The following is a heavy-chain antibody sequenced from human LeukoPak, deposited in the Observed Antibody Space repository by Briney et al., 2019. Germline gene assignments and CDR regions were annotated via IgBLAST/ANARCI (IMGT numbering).Heavy chain of an antibody. V-gene: IGHV1-2*02. Sequence: ASVKVSCKASGYTFTGYYMHWVRQAPGQGLEWMGWINPNSGGTNYAQKFQGRVTMTRDTSISTAYMELSRLRSDDTAVYYCARAFITIRWSAPGYWGQGTLVTVSS. CDR2: INPNSGGT. CDR3: ARAFITIRWSAPGY. D-gene: IGHD3-3*01. CDR1: GYTFTGYY. J-gene: IGHJ4*02.